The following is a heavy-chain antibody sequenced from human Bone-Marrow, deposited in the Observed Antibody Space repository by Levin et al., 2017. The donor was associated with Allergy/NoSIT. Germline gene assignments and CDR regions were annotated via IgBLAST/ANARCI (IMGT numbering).Heavy chain of an antibody. CDR1: GFSFSTYA. CDR3: AKPKVPGFKGYDDYGDAIDF. D-gene: IGHD4-17*01. Sequence: GGSLRLSCAASGFSFSTYAMHWVRQPPGKGLEWVAVVSYDGSSSYYADSVEGQFTISRDNSKNTLYLQMHSLRLEDTAVYYCAKPKVPGFKGYDDYGDAIDFWGQGTLVTVSS. CDR2: VSYDGSSS. V-gene: IGHV3-30*18. J-gene: IGHJ3*01.